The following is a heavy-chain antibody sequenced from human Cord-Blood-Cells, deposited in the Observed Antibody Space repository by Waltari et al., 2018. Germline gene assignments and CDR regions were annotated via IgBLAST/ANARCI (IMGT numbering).Heavy chain of an antibody. CDR2: INHSGST. V-gene: IGHV4-34*01. Sequence: QVQLQQWGAGLLKPSETLSLTCAVYGGSFSGYYWSWIHQSPGKGLEWIGEINHSGSTNYNPSLMSRVTTSVDTSKNQFSLKLSSVTAADTAVYYCARSQNSSSNAFDIWGQGTMVTVSS. J-gene: IGHJ3*02. CDR3: ARSQNSSSNAFDI. CDR1: GGSFSGYY. D-gene: IGHD6-6*01.